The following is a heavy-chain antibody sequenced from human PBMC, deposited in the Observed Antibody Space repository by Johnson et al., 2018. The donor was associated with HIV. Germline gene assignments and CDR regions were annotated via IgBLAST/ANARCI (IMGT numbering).Heavy chain of an antibody. CDR2: ISSSGSTI. CDR3: AREGRTGPDTFDI. J-gene: IGHJ3*02. Sequence: QVQLVESGGGVVQPERSVRLSCSASGFTFSDYYMSWIRQAPGKGLEWVSYISSSGSTIYYADSVKGRFTISRDNSKNTLYLQMNSLRAEDTAVYYCAREGRTGPDTFDIWGQGTMLTVSS. CDR1: GFTFSDYY. V-gene: IGHV3-11*04.